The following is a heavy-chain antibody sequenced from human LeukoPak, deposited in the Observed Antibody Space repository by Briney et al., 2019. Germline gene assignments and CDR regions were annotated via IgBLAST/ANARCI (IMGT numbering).Heavy chain of an antibody. J-gene: IGHJ4*02. CDR3: ARGGAAAGGYFDS. D-gene: IGHD6-13*01. V-gene: IGHV1-69*13. Sequence: GASVKVSCKAPRGTFSSHALSWVRQTPGHGLEWMGGIIPRYDTRNFAQKFQGRVTLTADDSTNTAYMEMSSLTSEDTAVYYCARGGAAAGGYFDSWTQGTLLIVSS. CDR1: RGTFSSHA. CDR2: IIPRYDTR.